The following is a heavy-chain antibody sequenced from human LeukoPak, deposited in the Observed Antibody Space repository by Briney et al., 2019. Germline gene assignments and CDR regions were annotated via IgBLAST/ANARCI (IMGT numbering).Heavy chain of an antibody. CDR3: AKDPNYYGSGGAFDI. CDR1: GFTFSSYW. Sequence: PGGSLRLSCAASGFTFSSYWMSWVRQAPGKGLEWVSAISGSGGSTYYADSVKGRFTISRDNSKNTLYLQMNSLRAEDTAVYYCAKDPNYYGSGGAFDIWGQGTMVTVSS. J-gene: IGHJ3*02. V-gene: IGHV3-23*01. D-gene: IGHD3-10*01. CDR2: ISGSGGST.